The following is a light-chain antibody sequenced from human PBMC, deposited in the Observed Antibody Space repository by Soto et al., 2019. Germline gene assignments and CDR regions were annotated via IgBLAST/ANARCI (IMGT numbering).Light chain of an antibody. CDR3: QQYYSYPPT. CDR1: QGISSY. V-gene: IGKV1-8*01. J-gene: IGKJ4*01. CDR2: AAS. Sequence: AIRMTQSPSSLSASTGDRVTITCRASQGISSYLAWYQQKPGKAPKLLIYAASTLQSGVPSRFSGSGSGTDFTLTISCLQSADFATYYCQQYYSYPPTFGGGTKVAIK.